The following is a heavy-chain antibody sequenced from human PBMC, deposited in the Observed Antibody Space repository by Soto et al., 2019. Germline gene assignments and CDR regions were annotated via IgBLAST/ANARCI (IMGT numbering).Heavy chain of an antibody. D-gene: IGHD3-3*01. Sequence: GASVKVSCKASGYTFTSYDIYWVRQATGQGLEWMGWLNPNTGDSGYAQKFQGRITVTSDTSINTVHKELSSLRSEDTAVYYCARRAXTNGWNGFGADKYYFDFWGQGTLVTVSS. CDR3: ARRAXTNGWNGFGADKYYFDF. CDR2: LNPNTGDS. CDR1: GYTFTSYD. J-gene: IGHJ4*02. V-gene: IGHV1-8*01.